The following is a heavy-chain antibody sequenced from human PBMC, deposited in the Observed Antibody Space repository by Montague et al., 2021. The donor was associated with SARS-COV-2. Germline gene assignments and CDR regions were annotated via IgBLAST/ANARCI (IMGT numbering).Heavy chain of an antibody. CDR3: VRDHPCGGPRGAYDI. D-gene: IGHD4-23*01. CDR1: GGSITGYY. Sequence: SETLSLTCTVSGGSITGYYWSWLRRSPGKGLEWIAYIYDGGAVNYSPSLGSRVTISTDTSKNQLSLKVNSVTAADTAVYYCVRDHPCGGPRGAYDIWGQGTVVTVSS. V-gene: IGHV4-59*01. CDR2: IYDGGAV. J-gene: IGHJ3*02.